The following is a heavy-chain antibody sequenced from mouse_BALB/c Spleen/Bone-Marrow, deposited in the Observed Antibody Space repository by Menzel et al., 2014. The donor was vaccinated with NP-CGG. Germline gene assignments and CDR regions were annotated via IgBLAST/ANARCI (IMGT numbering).Heavy chain of an antibody. V-gene: IGHV1S34*01. Sequence: LVKTGASVKISCKASDYSFTDYYMHWVKQTHGKSLEWIGYISCYNGATSYNQKFKGKATFTVVTSSSTAYMQFSSLTSEGSAVYYCARSEGIYYYGSSYALDYWGQGTSVTVSS. CDR2: ISCYNGAT. CDR3: ARSEGIYYYGSSYALDY. J-gene: IGHJ4*01. D-gene: IGHD1-1*01. CDR1: DYSFTDYY.